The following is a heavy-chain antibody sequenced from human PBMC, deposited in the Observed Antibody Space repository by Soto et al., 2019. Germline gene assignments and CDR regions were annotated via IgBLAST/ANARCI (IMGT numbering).Heavy chain of an antibody. CDR3: ARGGITIFGVVAYYMDV. CDR1: GYTFTSYD. V-gene: IGHV1-8*01. Sequence: QVQLVQSGAEVKKPGASVKVSCKASGYTFTSYDINWVRQATGQGLEWMGWMNPNSGNTGYAQKFQGRGTMTRNTSISTAYMELSSLRSEDTAVYYCARGGITIFGVVAYYMDVWGKGTTVTVSS. CDR2: MNPNSGNT. D-gene: IGHD3-3*01. J-gene: IGHJ6*03.